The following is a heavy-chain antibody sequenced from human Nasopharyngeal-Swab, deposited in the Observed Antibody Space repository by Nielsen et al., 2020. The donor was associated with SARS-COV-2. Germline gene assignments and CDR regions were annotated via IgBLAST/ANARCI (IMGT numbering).Heavy chain of an antibody. Sequence: GGSLRLSCAASGFTFSSYGMHWVRQAPGKGLEWVAVISYDGSNKYYADSVKGRFTISRDNSKNTLYLQMNSLRAEDTAVYYCAKDPIFGVVTPSRFDYWGQGTLVTVSS. J-gene: IGHJ4*02. V-gene: IGHV3-30*18. CDR2: ISYDGSNK. CDR3: AKDPIFGVVTPSRFDY. CDR1: GFTFSSYG. D-gene: IGHD3-3*01.